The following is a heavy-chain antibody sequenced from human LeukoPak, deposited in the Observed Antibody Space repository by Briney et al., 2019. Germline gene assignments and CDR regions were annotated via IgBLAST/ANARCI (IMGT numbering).Heavy chain of an antibody. V-gene: IGHV3-48*03. CDR3: AELGITMIGGV. CDR2: ISSSGSTI. J-gene: IGHJ6*04. D-gene: IGHD3-10*02. Sequence: PGGSLRLSSAAPGFTFSNYEMHWVRQAPGKGLEWVSYISSSGSTIYYADSVKGRFTISRDNAKNSLYLQMNSLRAEDTAVYYCAELGITMIGGVWGKGTTVTISS. CDR1: GFTFSNYE.